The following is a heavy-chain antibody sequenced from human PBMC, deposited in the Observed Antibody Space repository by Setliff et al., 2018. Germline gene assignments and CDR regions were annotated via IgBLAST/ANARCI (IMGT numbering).Heavy chain of an antibody. CDR3: ASAPVGDRSGLFDS. V-gene: IGHV4-34*01. CDR1: GGSFSGYY. CDR2: INHSGST. D-gene: IGHD6-19*01. Sequence: SETLSLTCAVSGGSFSGYYWSWIRQPTGKGLEWIGEINHSGSTNYTPSLKSRVTISVDTSKNPFSLELNSVTAADTAVYYCASAPVGDRSGLFDSLGQGTLVTVSS. J-gene: IGHJ4*02.